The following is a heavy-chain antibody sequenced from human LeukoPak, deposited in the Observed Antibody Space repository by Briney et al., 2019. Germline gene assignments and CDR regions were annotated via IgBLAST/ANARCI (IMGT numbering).Heavy chain of an antibody. CDR3: ARHVQLLLDY. V-gene: IGHV4-39*01. Sequence: SETLSLTCTVSGGSITTSSYYWGWIRQPPGKGLEWIGIIYYSGSTYYNPSLKGRVTISVDTSKNQFSLKLSSVTAADTAVYYCARHVQLLLDYWGQGTLVTVSS. D-gene: IGHD1-26*01. CDR2: IYYSGST. CDR1: GGSITTSSYY. J-gene: IGHJ4*02.